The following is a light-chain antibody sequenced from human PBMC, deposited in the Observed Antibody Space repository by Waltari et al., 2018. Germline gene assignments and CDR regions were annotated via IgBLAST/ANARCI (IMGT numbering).Light chain of an antibody. CDR3: LQDYIYPWT. CDR2: TAS. Sequence: AIQMTQSPSSLSASVGDRVTITCRASQGIRNDLGWYQQKPGKAPKVLIYTASSLQSGVPTRFSGSGSGTDFTLTISSLQPDDFATYYCLQDYIYPWTFGQGTKVEIK. J-gene: IGKJ1*01. V-gene: IGKV1-6*01. CDR1: QGIRND.